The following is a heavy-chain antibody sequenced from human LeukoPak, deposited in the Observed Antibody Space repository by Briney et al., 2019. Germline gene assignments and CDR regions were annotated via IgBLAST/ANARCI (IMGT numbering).Heavy chain of an antibody. Sequence: SETLSLTYTVSGGSIRSGDYYWSWIRQPPGKGLDWIGYIYYSGSTYYNPSLKSRVTISVDTSKNQFSLKLSSVTAADTAVYYCARLSVDIVATAYYFDYWGQGTLVTVSS. CDR3: ARLSVDIVATAYYFDY. V-gene: IGHV4-30-4*01. D-gene: IGHD5-12*01. CDR1: GGSIRSGDYY. J-gene: IGHJ4*02. CDR2: IYYSGST.